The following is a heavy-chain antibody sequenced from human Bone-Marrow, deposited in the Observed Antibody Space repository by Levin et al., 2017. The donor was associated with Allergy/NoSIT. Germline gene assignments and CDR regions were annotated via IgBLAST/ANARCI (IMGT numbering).Heavy chain of an antibody. CDR2: VHYTGTT. CDR1: GGYISSYY. D-gene: IGHD3-9*01. Sequence: SQTLSLTCTVSGGYISSYYWSWIRQAPGKGLEWIGYVHYTGTTKYNPSLQSRVTISADTSKNQVSLKLSSVTAADTAMYYCAKEVILKGYTYQYYYGIDVWGQGTTVTVSS. J-gene: IGHJ6*02. CDR3: AKEVILKGYTYQYYYGIDV. V-gene: IGHV4-59*01.